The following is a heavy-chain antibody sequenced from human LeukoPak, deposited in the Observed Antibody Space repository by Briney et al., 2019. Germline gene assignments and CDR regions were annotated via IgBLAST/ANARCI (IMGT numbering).Heavy chain of an antibody. J-gene: IGHJ6*03. CDR1: GYTFTSYA. D-gene: IGHD4-17*01. CDR2: INAGNGNT. CDR3: ARDAKDYGDYRYYYYYYMDV. V-gene: IGHV1-3*01. Sequence: ASVKVSRKASGYTFTSYAMHWVGQAPGQRLEWMGWINAGNGNTNYAQKLQGRVTMTTDTSTSTAYMELSSLRSEGTAVYYCARDAKDYGDYRYYYYYYMDVWGKGTTVTDSS.